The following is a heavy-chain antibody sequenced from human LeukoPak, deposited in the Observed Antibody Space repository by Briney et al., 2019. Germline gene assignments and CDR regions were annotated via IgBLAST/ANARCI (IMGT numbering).Heavy chain of an antibody. J-gene: IGHJ4*02. CDR1: GDSISLSFYY. D-gene: IGHD3-9*01. V-gene: IGHV4-39*07. CDR2: VYYSGTT. CDR3: ARGFYDILTGYYIDY. Sequence: SETLSLTCSVSGDSISLSFYYWGWIRQPPGKALEWIGSVYYSGTTSYNPSLKSRVTISVDMSKNHFSLRLRYVTAADTAMYYCARGFYDILTGYYIDYWGQGTLVTVSS.